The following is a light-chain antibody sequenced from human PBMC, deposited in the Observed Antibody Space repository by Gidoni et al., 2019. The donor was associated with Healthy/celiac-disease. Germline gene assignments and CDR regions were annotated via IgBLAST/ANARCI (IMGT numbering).Light chain of an antibody. V-gene: IGKV3-11*01. CDR2: DAS. J-gene: IGKJ1*01. CDR1: QRVRSY. Sequence: IVLTQSPATLSLSPGERATLSCRASQRVRSYLAWYQQKPGQAPRLLIYDASNRATGIPARFSGSGSGTDFTLTISSLEPEDFAVYYCQQRSNWPRTFGQGTKVKIK. CDR3: QQRSNWPRT.